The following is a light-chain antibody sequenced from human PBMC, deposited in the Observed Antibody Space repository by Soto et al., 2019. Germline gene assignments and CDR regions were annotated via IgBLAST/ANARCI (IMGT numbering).Light chain of an antibody. Sequence: EIVMTQSPLSLPVILGEPASISCRSGQSLLHINGFNYVDWYLQRPGQSTQLLIYMASSRDSGVPDRVSGSGSGTDVTLRISRVEAEDLGVYYCMQAVQPPWSFGQGTKVDIK. J-gene: IGKJ1*01. CDR3: MQAVQPPWS. V-gene: IGKV2-28*01. CDR1: QSLLHINGFNY. CDR2: MAS.